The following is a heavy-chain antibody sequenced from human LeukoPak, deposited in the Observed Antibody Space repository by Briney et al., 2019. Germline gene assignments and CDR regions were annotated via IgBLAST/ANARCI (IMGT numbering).Heavy chain of an antibody. D-gene: IGHD6-19*01. Sequence: PGGSLRLSCAASGFTFSSSAMSWVRQAPGKGLEWVSAISGSGGSTYYADSVKGRFTISRDNSKNTLYLQMNSLRAEDTAVYYCAKDCDCIAVAGPVDYWGQGTLVTVSS. J-gene: IGHJ4*02. V-gene: IGHV3-23*01. CDR3: AKDCDCIAVAGPVDY. CDR2: ISGSGGST. CDR1: GFTFSSSA.